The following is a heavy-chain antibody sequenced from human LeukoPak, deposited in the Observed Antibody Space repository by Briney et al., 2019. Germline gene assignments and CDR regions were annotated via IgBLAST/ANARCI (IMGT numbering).Heavy chain of an antibody. CDR2: ISNSGRTI. CDR3: ARERMRLFGDH. D-gene: IGHD3-3*01. J-gene: IGHJ4*02. V-gene: IGHV3-48*01. CDR1: GFTFSSNV. Sequence: GGSLRLSCAASGFTFSSNVMHWVRQAPGKGLEWVSYISNSGRTIYYADSVKGRFTISRDNAKNSVYLQMNSLRAEDTAVYYCARERMRLFGDHWGQGTLVTVSS.